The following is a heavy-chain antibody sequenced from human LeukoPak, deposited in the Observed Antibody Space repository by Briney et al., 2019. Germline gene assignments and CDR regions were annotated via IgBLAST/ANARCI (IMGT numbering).Heavy chain of an antibody. CDR1: GFTFSIYW. D-gene: IGHD2-15*01. Sequence: PGGSLRLSCTASGFTFSIYWMHWVRQAPGKGLVWVSRINSDGSNTIYADSVKDRFTVSRDNAKNTLYLEMNSLRAEDTAVYYCARDVVLSGTDAFDIWGQGTRVTVSS. V-gene: IGHV3-74*01. CDR3: ARDVVLSGTDAFDI. J-gene: IGHJ3*02. CDR2: INSDGSNT.